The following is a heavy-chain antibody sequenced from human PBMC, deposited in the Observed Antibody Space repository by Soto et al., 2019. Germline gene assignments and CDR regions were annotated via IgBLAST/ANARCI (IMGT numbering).Heavy chain of an antibody. J-gene: IGHJ4*02. CDR1: GFTFTSSA. D-gene: IGHD5-12*01. CDR2: IVVGSGNT. CDR3: AAVSPISSLSYGGYKFAY. V-gene: IGHV1-58*02. Sequence: SVKVSCKASGFTFTSSAMQWVRQARGQRLEWIGWIVVGSGNTNYAQKFQERVTITRDMSTSTAYMELSSLRSEDTAVYYCAAVSPISSLSYGGYKFAYWGQGTLVPVSS.